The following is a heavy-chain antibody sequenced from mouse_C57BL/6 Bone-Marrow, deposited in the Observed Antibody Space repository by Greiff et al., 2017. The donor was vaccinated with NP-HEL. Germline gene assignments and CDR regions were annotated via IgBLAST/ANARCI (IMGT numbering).Heavy chain of an antibody. D-gene: IGHD2-2*01. CDR2: IHPNSGST. CDR3: AKFYYGYENYAMDY. CDR1: GYTFTSYW. J-gene: IGHJ4*01. Sequence: QVQLKESGAELVKPGASVKLSCKASGYTFTSYWMHWVKQRPGQGLEWIGMIHPNSGSTNYNEKFKSKATLTVDKSSSTAYMQLSSLTSEDSAVYYCAKFYYGYENYAMDYWGQGTSVTVSS. V-gene: IGHV1-64*01.